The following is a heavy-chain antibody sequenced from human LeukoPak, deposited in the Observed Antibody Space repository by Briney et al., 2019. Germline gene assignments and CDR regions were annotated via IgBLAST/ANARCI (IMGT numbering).Heavy chain of an antibody. V-gene: IGHV3-69-1*01. CDR3: ARGSTNVAARNNWFDP. Sequence: GGSLRLSCAASGFTFSGYDMNWVRQAPGKGLEWVSSISGSSYIYYADSLKGRFTISRDNAKKSVSLQMTSLRAEDTAVYYCARGSTNVAARNNWFDPWGQGTLVTVSS. D-gene: IGHD6-6*01. J-gene: IGHJ5*02. CDR2: ISGSSYI. CDR1: GFTFSGYD.